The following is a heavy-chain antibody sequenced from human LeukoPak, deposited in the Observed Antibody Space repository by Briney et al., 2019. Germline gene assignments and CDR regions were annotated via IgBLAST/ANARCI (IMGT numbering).Heavy chain of an antibody. J-gene: IGHJ4*02. CDR1: GLTFSTSG. CDR3: ATETNGRHYDY. D-gene: IGHD1-14*01. Sequence: GGSLRLSCTTSGLTFSTSGFNWIRQAPGKGLEWVASIGPTGFDRYHADSIKGRFTISRDNANNFLYLQMDSLRAEDTAVYYCATETNGRHYDYWGQGTLLTVSS. V-gene: IGHV3-21*06. CDR2: IGPTGFDR.